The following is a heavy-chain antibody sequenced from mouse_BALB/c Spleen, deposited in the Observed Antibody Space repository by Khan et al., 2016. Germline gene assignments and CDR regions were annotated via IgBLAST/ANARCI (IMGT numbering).Heavy chain of an antibody. CDR1: GYTFSSYW. CDR3: ARAFYGQYYAMDY. D-gene: IGHD2-10*01. J-gene: IGHJ4*01. Sequence: QVQLQQSGAELMKPGASVKISCKATGYTFSSYWIEWVKQRPGHGLEWIGEILPGTGNTNYNEKFKGKATFTADTSSNTAYMQLSSLTSEDSAVYYCARAFYGQYYAMDYWGQGTSVTVSS. CDR2: ILPGTGNT. V-gene: IGHV1-9*01.